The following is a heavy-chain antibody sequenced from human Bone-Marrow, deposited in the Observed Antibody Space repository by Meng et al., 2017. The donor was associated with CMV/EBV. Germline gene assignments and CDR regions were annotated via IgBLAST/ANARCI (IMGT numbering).Heavy chain of an antibody. CDR1: GFTFSSYE. CDR2: ISSSGSTI. CDR3: ARGAEGDIWRGGYIGN. V-gene: IGHV3-48*03. J-gene: IGHJ4*02. D-gene: IGHD3-3*01. Sequence: GGSLRLPCAAFGFTFSSYEMNWVRQAPGKGLEWVSYISSSGSTIYYADSVRGRFTISRDNAKRSLFLQMNSLRPEDTALYYGARGAEGDIWRGGYIGNWGQGTPVTVYS.